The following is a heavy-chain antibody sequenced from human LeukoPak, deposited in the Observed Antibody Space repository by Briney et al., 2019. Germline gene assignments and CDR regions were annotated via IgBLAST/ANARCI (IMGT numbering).Heavy chain of an antibody. Sequence: PGGSLRLSCAASGFTFSSYWMNWARQPPGKGLEWIGSIYYAGYTFYKPSLRSRVAISVDTSKNQLSLTLSSMTAADTAVYYCARHPIFSGAGSELWFDPWGQGTLVTVSS. CDR3: ARHPIFSGAGSELWFDP. J-gene: IGHJ5*02. V-gene: IGHV4-39*01. CDR2: IYYAGYT. CDR1: GFTFSSYW. D-gene: IGHD3-10*01.